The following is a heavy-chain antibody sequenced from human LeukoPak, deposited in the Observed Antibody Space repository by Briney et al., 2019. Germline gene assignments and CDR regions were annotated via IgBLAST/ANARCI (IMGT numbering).Heavy chain of an antibody. D-gene: IGHD2-2*01. V-gene: IGHV4-38-2*01. CDR1: GYSISSGYY. CDR3: ARMGGYCSSTSCSNGAYNWFDP. CDR2: IYHSGST. J-gene: IGHJ5*02. Sequence: SETLSLTCAVSGYSISSGYYWGWIRQPPGKGLEWIGSIYHSGSTYYNPSLKSRVTISVDTSKNQFSLKLSSVTAADTAVYYCARMGGYCSSTSCSNGAYNWFDPWGQGTLVTVS.